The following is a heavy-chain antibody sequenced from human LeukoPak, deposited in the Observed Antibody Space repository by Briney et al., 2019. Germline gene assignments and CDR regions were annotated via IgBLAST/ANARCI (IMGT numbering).Heavy chain of an antibody. J-gene: IGHJ6*03. V-gene: IGHV3-64*01. CDR2: IGGNGGST. Sequence: GGSLRLSCAASGFTFSSYAIHWVRQAPGKGLEYVSTIGGNGGSTYYANSVKGRFTISRDSSKNTVYLQMGSLRAEDMAVYYCARGGPYYYYYMDGWGKGTTVTVSS. CDR1: GFTFSSYA. CDR3: ARGGPYYYYYMDG. D-gene: IGHD3/OR15-3a*01.